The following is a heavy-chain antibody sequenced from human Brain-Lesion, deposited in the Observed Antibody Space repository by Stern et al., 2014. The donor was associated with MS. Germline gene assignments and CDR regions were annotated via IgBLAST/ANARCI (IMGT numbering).Heavy chain of an antibody. D-gene: IGHD3-10*01. CDR1: GYTFTGYY. CDR2: INPNSGGT. CDR3: ARGYYGSGRPQKGMDV. Sequence: QVQLVESGAEVKKPGASVKVSCKASGYTFTGYYMYWVRQAPGQGLEWMGGINPNSGGTHYAQNFQGRVTMTRDTSITTAYMELSRLRSDDTAVYYCARGYYGSGRPQKGMDVWGQGTTVTVSS. J-gene: IGHJ6*02. V-gene: IGHV1-2*02.